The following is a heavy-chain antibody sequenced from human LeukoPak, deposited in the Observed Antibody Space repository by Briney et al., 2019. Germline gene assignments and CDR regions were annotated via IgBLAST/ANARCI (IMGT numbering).Heavy chain of an antibody. CDR3: ARDGASRSLYDFWSGYLNWFDP. CDR1: GGSISSGDYY. J-gene: IGHJ5*02. Sequence: SETLSLTCTVSGGSISSGDYYWSWIRQHPGKGLEWIGYIYYSGSTYYNPSLKSRVTISVDTSKNQFSLKLSSVTAADTAVYYCARDGASRSLYDFWSGYLNWFDPWGQGTLVTVSS. CDR2: IYYSGST. D-gene: IGHD3-3*01. V-gene: IGHV4-31*03.